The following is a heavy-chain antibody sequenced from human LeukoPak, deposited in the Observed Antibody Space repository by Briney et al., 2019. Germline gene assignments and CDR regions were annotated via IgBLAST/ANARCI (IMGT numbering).Heavy chain of an antibody. V-gene: IGHV4-59*01. Sequence: SETLPLTCTVSGGSISSYYWSWIRQPPGKGLEWIGYIYYSGSTNYNPSLKSRVTISVDTSKNQFSLKLSSVTAADTAVYYCARGQWLKSWGQGTLVTVSS. CDR1: GGSISSYY. J-gene: IGHJ5*02. D-gene: IGHD6-19*01. CDR3: ARGQWLKS. CDR2: IYYSGST.